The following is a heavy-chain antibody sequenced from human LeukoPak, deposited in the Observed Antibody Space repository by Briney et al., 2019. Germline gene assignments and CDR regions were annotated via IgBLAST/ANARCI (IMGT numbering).Heavy chain of an antibody. V-gene: IGHV4-38-2*02. CDR3: ARDGVVRGVITYYYGMDV. D-gene: IGHD3-10*01. CDR1: GYSISSGYY. J-gene: IGHJ6*04. CDR2: IYHSGST. Sequence: PSETLSLTCAVSGYSISSGYYWGWIRQPPGKGLGWIGSIYHSGSTYYNPSLKSRVTISVDTSKNHFSLKLSSVTAADTAVDYCARDGVVRGVITYYYGMDVWGKGTTVTVSS.